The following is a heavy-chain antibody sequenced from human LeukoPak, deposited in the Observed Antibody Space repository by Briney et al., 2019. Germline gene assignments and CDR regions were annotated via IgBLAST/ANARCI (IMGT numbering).Heavy chain of an antibody. Sequence: SETLSLTCTVSGGSISNSNYYWAWIRQPPGKGLEWIGSIYYSGSTYYNPSLKSRVTISVDTSKNQFSLKLSSVTAADTAVYYCARGVARSSKFHFSYYFDYWGQGTLVTVSS. CDR3: ARGVARSSKFHFSYYFDY. CDR1: GGSISNSNYY. J-gene: IGHJ4*02. V-gene: IGHV4-39*07. CDR2: IYYSGST. D-gene: IGHD6-6*01.